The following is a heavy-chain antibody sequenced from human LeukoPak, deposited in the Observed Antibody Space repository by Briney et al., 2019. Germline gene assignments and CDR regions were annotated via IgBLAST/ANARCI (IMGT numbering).Heavy chain of an antibody. Sequence: SVKVSCKASGGTFSSYAISWVRQAPGQGLEWMGGIIPIFGTANYAQKFQGRVTITTDESTSTAYMELSSLRSEGTAVYYCASSGSYGVWYFDYWGQGTLVTVSS. CDR2: IIPIFGTA. V-gene: IGHV1-69*05. J-gene: IGHJ4*02. CDR1: GGTFSSYA. D-gene: IGHD1-26*01. CDR3: ASSGSYGVWYFDY.